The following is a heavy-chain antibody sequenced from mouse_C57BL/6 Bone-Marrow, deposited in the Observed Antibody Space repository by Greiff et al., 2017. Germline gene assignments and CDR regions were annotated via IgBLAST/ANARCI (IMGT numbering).Heavy chain of an antibody. Sequence: QVQLQQSGAELAKPGASVTLSCKASGYTFTSYWMHWVKQRPGQGLEWIGYINPSSGYTKYNQKFKDKATLTADKSSRTAYMQLSRLTYEDSAVYYFAISPIYYYGIRDAMDYWGQGTSVTVSS. CDR2: INPSSGYT. D-gene: IGHD1-1*01. J-gene: IGHJ4*01. CDR1: GYTFTSYW. V-gene: IGHV1-7*01. CDR3: AISPIYYYGIRDAMDY.